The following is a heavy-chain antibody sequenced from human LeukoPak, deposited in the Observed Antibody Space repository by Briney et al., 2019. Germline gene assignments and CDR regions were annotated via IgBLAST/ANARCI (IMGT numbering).Heavy chain of an antibody. CDR3: ARVPRAMVSYYFDY. V-gene: IGHV1-8*01. D-gene: IGHD5-18*01. Sequence: ASVKVSCKASGYTFTSYDINWVRQATGQGLEWMGWMNPNSGNTGYAQKFQGRVTMTRNTSISTAYMELSSLRSEDTAVYYCARVPRAMVSYYFDYWGQGTLVTVSS. CDR1: GYTFTSYD. J-gene: IGHJ4*02. CDR2: MNPNSGNT.